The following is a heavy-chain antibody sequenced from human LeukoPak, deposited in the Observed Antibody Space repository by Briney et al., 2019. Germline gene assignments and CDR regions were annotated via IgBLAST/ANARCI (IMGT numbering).Heavy chain of an antibody. D-gene: IGHD3-3*01. CDR2: ISGSGGST. V-gene: IGHV3-23*01. CDR3: AKEPTYYDFWSGYPLDY. Sequence: GGSLRLSCAASGFTFSSYAMSWVRQAPGKGLEWVSAISGSGGSTYYADSVKGRFTISRDNSKNTLYLQMNSLRAEDTAVYYCAKEPTYYDFWSGYPLDYWGQGTLVTVSS. CDR1: GFTFSSYA. J-gene: IGHJ4*02.